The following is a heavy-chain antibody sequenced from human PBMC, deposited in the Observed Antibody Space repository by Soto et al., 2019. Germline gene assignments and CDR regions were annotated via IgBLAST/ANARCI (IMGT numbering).Heavy chain of an antibody. CDR2: ISAHNGNT. Sequence: QVQLVQSGADLKKPGASVKVSCKASGYTFTTYGVTWVRQAPGQGLEWMGWISAHNGNTNYAQKFRGGRTMTTDTSTSTAYMELRGLRSDDTALYFCAGDLVGGTCDSWGQGTLVTVSS. CDR1: GYTFTTYG. CDR3: AGDLVGGTCDS. D-gene: IGHD1-26*01. J-gene: IGHJ4*02. V-gene: IGHV1-18*01.